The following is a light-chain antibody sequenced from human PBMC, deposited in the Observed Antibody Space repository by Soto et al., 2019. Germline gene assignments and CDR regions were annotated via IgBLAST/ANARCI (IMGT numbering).Light chain of an antibody. Sequence: QSALTQPRSVSGSPGQSVTISCTGTSSDVGGYNYVSWYQQHPGKAPKLMIYDVSKRPSGVPDRFSGSKSANTASLTISGLQAEYEADYYCCSYAGSYTWVFGGGTKVTVL. CDR2: DVS. V-gene: IGLV2-11*01. CDR1: SSDVGGYNY. J-gene: IGLJ3*02. CDR3: CSYAGSYTWV.